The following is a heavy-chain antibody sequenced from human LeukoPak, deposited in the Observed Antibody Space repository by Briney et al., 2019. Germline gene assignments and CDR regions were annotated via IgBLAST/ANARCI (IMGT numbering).Heavy chain of an antibody. V-gene: IGHV3-64D*06. CDR1: GFAFNTYA. CDR2: ISSNGGST. CDR3: VKPRGYSSSWYYFDY. D-gene: IGHD6-13*01. Sequence: GGSLRLSCAASGFAFNTYAMHWVRQAPGKGLEYVSAISSNGGSTYYADSVKGRFTISRDNSKNTLYLQMSSLRAEDTAVYYCVKPRGYSSSWYYFDYWGQGTLVTVSS. J-gene: IGHJ4*02.